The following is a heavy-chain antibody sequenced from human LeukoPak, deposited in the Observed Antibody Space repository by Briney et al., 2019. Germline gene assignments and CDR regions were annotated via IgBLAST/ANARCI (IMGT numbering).Heavy chain of an antibody. CDR2: ISAYNGAT. J-gene: IGHJ4*02. CDR3: GRGLYCSGATCYSQYFDH. CDR1: GYTFITCG. Sequence: ASVKVACKASGYTFITCGISRVRQTPGQGLEWMGWISAYNGATKYSQQLQRRVTMTTETSTSTAYMELRSLRSDDTAVYYCGRGLYCSGATCYSQYFDHWGQGTLVTVSS. V-gene: IGHV1-18*01. D-gene: IGHD2-15*01.